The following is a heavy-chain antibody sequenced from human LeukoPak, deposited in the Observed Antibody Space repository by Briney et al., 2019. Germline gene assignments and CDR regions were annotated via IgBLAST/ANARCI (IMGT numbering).Heavy chain of an antibody. CDR1: GFTFSSYG. CDR2: IRYDGSNK. CDR3: AKGKVRFLEWPTDAFDI. Sequence: PGGSLRLSCAASGFTFSSYGMHWVRQAPGKGLEWVAFIRYDGSNKYYAYSVKGRFTISRDNSKNTLYLQMNSLRAEDTAVYYCAKGKVRFLEWPTDAFDIWGQGTMVTVSS. V-gene: IGHV3-30*02. J-gene: IGHJ3*02. D-gene: IGHD3-3*01.